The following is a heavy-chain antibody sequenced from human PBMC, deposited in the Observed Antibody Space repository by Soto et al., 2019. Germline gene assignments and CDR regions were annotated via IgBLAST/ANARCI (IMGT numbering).Heavy chain of an antibody. CDR1: GFTFSGYG. D-gene: IGHD6-19*01. CDR2: ISYDGTNK. CDR3: AKDRRHRGSSGFFPYYSFGMDV. Sequence: GGSLRLSCAASGFTFSGYGMHWVRQAPGKGLEWVAVISYDGTNKNYADSVKGRFTISRDNSKNALYLQMNSLRAEDTAVYYCAKDRRHRGSSGFFPYYSFGMDVWGQGTTVTVSS. J-gene: IGHJ6*02. V-gene: IGHV3-30*18.